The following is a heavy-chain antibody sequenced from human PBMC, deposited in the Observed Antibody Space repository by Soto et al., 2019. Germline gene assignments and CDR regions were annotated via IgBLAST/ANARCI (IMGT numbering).Heavy chain of an antibody. J-gene: IGHJ6*03. D-gene: IGHD2-2*01. Sequence: SDTLSLTCTVSGGSISSSSYYWGWIRQPPGKGLEWIGSIYYSGSTYYNPSLKSRVTISVDTSKNQFSLKLSSVTAADTAVYYCARQIRVPKTKYYMDVWGKGTTVTVSS. CDR1: GGSISSSSYY. CDR2: IYYSGST. CDR3: ARQIRVPKTKYYMDV. V-gene: IGHV4-39*01.